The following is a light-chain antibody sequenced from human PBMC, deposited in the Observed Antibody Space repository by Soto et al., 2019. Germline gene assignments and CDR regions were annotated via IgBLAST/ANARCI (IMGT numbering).Light chain of an antibody. V-gene: IGLV2-11*01. CDR2: DVN. CDR1: SSDVGGYTY. Sequence: QSALTQPRSVSGSPGQSVTISCTGTSSDVGGYTYVSWYQQHPGKAPKLMIYDVNKRPSGVPDRFSGSKSGNTASLTISGLQAEDEADYYCCSYAGSYTFVVFGGGTKLTVL. J-gene: IGLJ2*01. CDR3: CSYAGSYTFVV.